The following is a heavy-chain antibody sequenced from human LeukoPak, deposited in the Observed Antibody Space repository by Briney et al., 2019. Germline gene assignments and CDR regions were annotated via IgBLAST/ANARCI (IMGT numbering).Heavy chain of an antibody. J-gene: IGHJ4*02. Sequence: PSQTLSLTCTVSGGSISSGSYYWSWIRQPAGKGLEWIGRIYTSGSTNYNPSLKSRVTISVDTSKNQFSLKLSSVTAADTAVYYCARANYDFWSGYYRFDYWGQGTLVTVSS. V-gene: IGHV4-61*02. CDR2: IYTSGST. CDR1: GGSISSGSYY. D-gene: IGHD3-3*01. CDR3: ARANYDFWSGYYRFDY.